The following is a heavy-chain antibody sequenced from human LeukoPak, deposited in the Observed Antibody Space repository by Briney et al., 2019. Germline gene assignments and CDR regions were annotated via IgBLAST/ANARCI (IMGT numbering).Heavy chain of an antibody. CDR1: GGTFSSYA. CDR2: IIPIFGTA. Sequence: GASVTVSCKASGGTFSSYAISWVRQAPGQGLEWMGGIIPIFGTANYAQKFQGRVTITTDESTSTAYMELSSLRSEDTAVYYCASKLPLYCSSTSCYMGYYYYYMDVWGKGTTVTVSS. V-gene: IGHV1-69*05. J-gene: IGHJ6*03. CDR3: ASKLPLYCSSTSCYMGYYYYYMDV. D-gene: IGHD2-2*02.